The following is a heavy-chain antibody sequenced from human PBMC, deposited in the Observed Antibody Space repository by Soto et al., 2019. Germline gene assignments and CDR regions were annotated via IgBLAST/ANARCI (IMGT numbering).Heavy chain of an antibody. CDR1: GGSISSSSYF. J-gene: IGHJ4*02. Sequence: SETLSLTCTVSGGSISSSSYFWGWIRQPPGKGLEWIGSIYYSGSTYYNPSLKSRVTISVDRSKNQFSLKLSSVTAADTAVYYCARVSPFDYYDSCGYEALHYFDYWGQGTLVTVSS. CDR2: IYYSGST. D-gene: IGHD3-22*01. CDR3: ARVSPFDYYDSCGYEALHYFDY. V-gene: IGHV4-39*07.